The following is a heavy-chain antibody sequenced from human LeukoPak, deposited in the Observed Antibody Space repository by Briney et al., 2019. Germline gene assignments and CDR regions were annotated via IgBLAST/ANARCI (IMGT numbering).Heavy chain of an antibody. J-gene: IGHJ4*02. D-gene: IGHD1-26*01. V-gene: IGHV3-7*01. Sequence: GGSLRLSCAASGFTFSSYWMTWVRQAPGKGLEWVANIKQAGTEKYYVDSVKGRFTISRDNAKNSQFLQMNSLRDEDTAVYYCASSGSYRFDYWGQGTLVTVSS. CDR2: IKQAGTEK. CDR3: ASSGSYRFDY. CDR1: GFTFSSYW.